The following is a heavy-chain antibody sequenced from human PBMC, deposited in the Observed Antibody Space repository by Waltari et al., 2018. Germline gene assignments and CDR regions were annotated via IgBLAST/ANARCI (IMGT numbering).Heavy chain of an antibody. CDR2: IIPIFGTA. J-gene: IGHJ3*02. D-gene: IGHD2-15*01. CDR3: ARDRRALGYCSGGSCYSAFDI. V-gene: IGHV1-69*08. Sequence: VQLVQSGAEVKKPGSSVKVSCKASGGTFSSYAISWVRQAPGQGLEWMGRIIPIFGTANYAQKFQGRVTITADKSTSTAYMELSSLRSEDTAVYYCARDRRALGYCSGGSCYSAFDIWGQGTMVTVSS. CDR1: GGTFSSYA.